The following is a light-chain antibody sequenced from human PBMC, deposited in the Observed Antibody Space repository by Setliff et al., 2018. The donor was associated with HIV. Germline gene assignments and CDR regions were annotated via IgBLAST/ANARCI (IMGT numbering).Light chain of an antibody. CDR1: SSDVGGYNY. CDR3: SSYTSRNTLV. Sequence: QSVLTQPASVSGSPGQSITMSCTGTSSDVGGYNYVSWYQQHPGKAPKLIIYEVSNRPSGVSNRFSGSKSGNTASLTISGLQAEDEADYYCSSYTSRNTLVFGTGTKVTVL. CDR2: EVS. V-gene: IGLV2-14*01. J-gene: IGLJ1*01.